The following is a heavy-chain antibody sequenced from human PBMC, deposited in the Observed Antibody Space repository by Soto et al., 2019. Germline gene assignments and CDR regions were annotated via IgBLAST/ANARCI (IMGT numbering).Heavy chain of an antibody. J-gene: IGHJ4*01. CDR2: ISGYNGNR. CDR3: TSSGVERLTCYPSY. CDR1: GGTFSSYA. V-gene: IGHV1-18*01. Sequence: SVKVSCKGSGGTFSSYAISWVRQAPGQGLEWMGWISGYNGNRNYAQKFQGRVTMTTDAPTRTAYMELRTLRSDDTAVYYCTSSGVERLTCYPSYWC. D-gene: IGHD2-21*01.